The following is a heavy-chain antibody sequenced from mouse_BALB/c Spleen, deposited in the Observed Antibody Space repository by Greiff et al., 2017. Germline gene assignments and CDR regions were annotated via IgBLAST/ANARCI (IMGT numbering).Heavy chain of an antibody. J-gene: IGHJ4*01. CDR1: GYSITSDYA. CDR3: ARTRGLRRDPMDY. CDR2: ISYSGST. V-gene: IGHV3-2*02. D-gene: IGHD2-2*01. Sequence: DVQLQESGPGLVKPSQSLSLTCTVTGYSITSDYAWTWIRQFPGNKLEWMGYISYSGSTSYNPSLKSRISITRDTSKNQFFLQLNSVTTEDTATYYCARTRGLRRDPMDYWGQGTSVTVSS.